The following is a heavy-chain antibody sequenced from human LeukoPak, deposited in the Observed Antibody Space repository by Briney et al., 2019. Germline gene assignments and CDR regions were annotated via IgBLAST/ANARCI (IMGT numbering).Heavy chain of an antibody. J-gene: IGHJ4*02. CDR1: GFTFSRYW. V-gene: IGHV3-74*01. CDR2: INSDGRST. Sequence: GGSLRLSCAASGFTFSRYWMHWVRQAPGKGLVWVSCINSDGRSTNYADSVKGRFTISRDNAKNTLYLQMNSLRAEDTAVYYCARDPDSSGWSSIEYWGQGTLVTVSS. CDR3: ARDPDSSGWSSIEY. D-gene: IGHD6-19*01.